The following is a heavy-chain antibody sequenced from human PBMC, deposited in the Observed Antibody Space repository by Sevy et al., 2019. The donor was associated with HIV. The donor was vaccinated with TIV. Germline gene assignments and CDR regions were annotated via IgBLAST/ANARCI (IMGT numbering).Heavy chain of an antibody. CDR1: GFTFSSYG. Sequence: GGSLRLSCAASGFTFSSYGMHWVRQAPGKGLEWVAGIWYDGSNKYYADSVKGRFTISRDNSKNTLYLQMNSLRAEDTAVYYCARESAVAAFDYWGQGTLVTVSS. V-gene: IGHV3-33*01. J-gene: IGHJ4*02. D-gene: IGHD6-19*01. CDR3: ARESAVAAFDY. CDR2: IWYDGSNK.